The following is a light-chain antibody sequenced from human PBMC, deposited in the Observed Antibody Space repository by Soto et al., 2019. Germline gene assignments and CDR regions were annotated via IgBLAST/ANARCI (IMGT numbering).Light chain of an antibody. V-gene: IGKV4-1*01. Sequence: DIVMTQSPDSLAVSLGERATINCKSSQSVLYSSNNKNYLAWYQQKPGQPPKLLIYWASIRESGVPDRFSGSGSATDFPLTISSLQAEDVAVYYCQQYYVPPLTFGGGTKVEIK. CDR2: WAS. CDR1: QSVLYSSNNKNY. J-gene: IGKJ4*01. CDR3: QQYYVPPLT.